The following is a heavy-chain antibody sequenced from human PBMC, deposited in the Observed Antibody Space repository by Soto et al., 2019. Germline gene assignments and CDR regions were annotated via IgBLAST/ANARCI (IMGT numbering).Heavy chain of an antibody. J-gene: IGHJ4*02. V-gene: IGHV4-4*02. Sequence: QVQLQESGPGLVEPSGTLSLTCAVSGGSISSDNWWTWVRPPPGEGLEWIGEIHPNGRTNYKPSLKIRITISVDKSENQFSLWLTSVTAADTALYYCATRYCIHTTCYVYWGQGTLVTVSS. CDR3: ATRYCIHTTCYVY. D-gene: IGHD2-2*01. CDR2: IHPNGRT. CDR1: GGSISSDNW.